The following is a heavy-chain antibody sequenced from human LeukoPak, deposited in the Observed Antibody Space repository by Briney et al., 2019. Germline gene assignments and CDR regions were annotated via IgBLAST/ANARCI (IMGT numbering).Heavy chain of an antibody. CDR2: IYYSGST. V-gene: IGHV4-59*08. CDR1: GGSISSYY. Sequence: KPSETLSLTCTVSGGSISSYYWSWIRQPPGKGLEWIGYIYYSGSTNYNPSLKSRVTISVDTSKNQFSLKLSSVTAADTAVYYCARQVGIAARTAYYGMDVWGQGTTVTVSS. D-gene: IGHD6-6*01. J-gene: IGHJ6*02. CDR3: ARQVGIAARTAYYGMDV.